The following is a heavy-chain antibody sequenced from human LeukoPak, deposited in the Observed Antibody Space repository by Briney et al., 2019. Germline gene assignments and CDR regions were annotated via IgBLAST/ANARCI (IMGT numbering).Heavy chain of an antibody. J-gene: IGHJ4*02. CDR1: GFTFSSYA. CDR3: ARVSSGSWYDYPFDY. V-gene: IGHV3-30-3*01. CDR2: ISYDGSNK. D-gene: IGHD6-13*01. Sequence: GGSLRLSCAASGFTFSSYAMHWVRQAPGKGLEWVAVISYDGSNKYYADSVKGRFTISRDNSKNTLYLQMNSLRAEDTAVYYCARVSSGSWYDYPFDYWGQGTLVTVSS.